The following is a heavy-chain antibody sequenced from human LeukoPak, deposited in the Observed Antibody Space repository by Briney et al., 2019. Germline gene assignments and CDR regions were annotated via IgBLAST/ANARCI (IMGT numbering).Heavy chain of an antibody. CDR3: AKDAQRGFDYSNSLEY. J-gene: IGHJ4*02. CDR1: GFTFSHFG. Sequence: QPGGSLRLSCAASGFTFSHFGMHWVRRVPGRGLEWVAVIWNDGSSKYYADSVKGRFTISRDNFQNRVDLHMTSLRVEDTAIYYCAKDAQRGFDYSNSLEYWGQGTLVTVSS. V-gene: IGHV3-33*06. CDR2: IWNDGSSK. D-gene: IGHD4-11*01.